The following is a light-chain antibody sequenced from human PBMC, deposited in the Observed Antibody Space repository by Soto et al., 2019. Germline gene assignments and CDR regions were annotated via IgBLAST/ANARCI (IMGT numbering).Light chain of an antibody. CDR3: QHLNSYPLT. CDR1: QGISTY. CDR2: TAS. J-gene: IGKJ4*01. V-gene: IGKV1-9*01. Sequence: DIQLTQSPSFRSASVGDRVTITCRASQGISTYLAWYQRKPGKAPKLLIYTASTLQSGVPSRFSGSGSGTEFTLTISSLQPEDVPTYYCQHLNSYPLTFGGGTKVEIK.